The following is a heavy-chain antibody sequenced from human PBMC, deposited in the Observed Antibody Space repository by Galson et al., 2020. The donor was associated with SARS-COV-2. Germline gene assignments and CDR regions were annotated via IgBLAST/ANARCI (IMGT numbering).Heavy chain of an antibody. CDR3: AREQQMFTIQGVFDS. D-gene: IGHD1-1*01. Sequence: GGSLRLSCVASGFRFSDYAMHWVRQAPGKGLEWVSCVTASGDRTEYADSVKGRFTLSRDNSRDTLYLQMNSLRAEDTAVYYCAREQQMFTIQGVFDSWGQGTLVTGSS. J-gene: IGHJ4*02. CDR2: VTASGDRT. CDR1: GFRFSDYA. V-gene: IGHV3-23*01.